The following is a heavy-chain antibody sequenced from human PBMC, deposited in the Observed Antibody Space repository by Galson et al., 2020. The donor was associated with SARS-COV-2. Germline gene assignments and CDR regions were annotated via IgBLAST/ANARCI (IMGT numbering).Heavy chain of an antibody. J-gene: IGHJ5*02. Sequence: GGSLRLSCAASGFTLSSYGMHWVRQAPGKGLEWVAVIWYDGSNKYYADSVKGRFTISRDNSKNTLYLQMNSLRAEDTAVYYCARDYSGSPFDPWGQGTLVTVSS. CDR3: ARDYSGSPFDP. D-gene: IGHD1-26*01. CDR1: GFTLSSYG. V-gene: IGHV3-33*01. CDR2: IWYDGSNK.